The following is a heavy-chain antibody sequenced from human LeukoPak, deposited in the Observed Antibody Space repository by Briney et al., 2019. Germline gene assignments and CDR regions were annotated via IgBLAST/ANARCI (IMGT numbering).Heavy chain of an antibody. V-gene: IGHV4-30-2*01. CDR2: IYHSGST. CDR3: ARGQDDFWSGLPYNWFDP. D-gene: IGHD3-3*01. CDR1: GGSISSGGYS. J-gene: IGHJ5*02. Sequence: SQTLSLTCAVSGGSISSGGYSWSWIRQPPGKGLEWVGYIYHSGSTYYNPTLKSRVTISVDRSKNQFSLKLSSVTAADTAVYYCARGQDDFWSGLPYNWFDPWGQGTLVTVSS.